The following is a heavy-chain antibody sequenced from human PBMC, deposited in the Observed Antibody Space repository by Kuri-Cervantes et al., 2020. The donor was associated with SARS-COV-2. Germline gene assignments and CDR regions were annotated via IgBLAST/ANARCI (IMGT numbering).Heavy chain of an antibody. CDR3: ATEGYSIIIWAFAH. D-gene: IGHD3-22*01. V-gene: IGHV1-24*01. J-gene: IGHJ3*01. CDR1: GNTLTELP. Sequence: ASVKVSCKVSGNTLTELPLHWVRQAPGKGLEWMGGFGPEQREIIYAQKFQGRVSMTEDTSTDTAYMELSSLRSEDTAVYYCATEGYSIIIWAFAHWGQGAKVTVSS. CDR2: FGPEQREI.